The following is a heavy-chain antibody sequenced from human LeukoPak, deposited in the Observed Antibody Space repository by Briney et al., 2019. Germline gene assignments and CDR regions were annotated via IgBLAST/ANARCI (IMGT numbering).Heavy chain of an antibody. V-gene: IGHV1-2*02. CDR3: ARDSSSWQFDY. CDR1: GYTFTGYN. Sequence: ASVKPSCKASGYTFTGYNMHWVRHAPAQGLEWIGWITPNSGGTNYAQQSQGKFTMTRATSITTAYMELTRLRSDDTAVYYCARDSSSWQFDYWGQGTLVTVSS. D-gene: IGHD6-13*01. CDR2: ITPNSGGT. J-gene: IGHJ4*02.